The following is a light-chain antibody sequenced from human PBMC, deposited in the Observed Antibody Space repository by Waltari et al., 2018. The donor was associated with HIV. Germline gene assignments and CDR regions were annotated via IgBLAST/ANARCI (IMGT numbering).Light chain of an antibody. Sequence: QSALTQPASVSGSPVQSITISCTGTSSDVGSYNHVSWHQQHPGKSPKLMVYEVSKRPSGVPNRVSGSKSGKTASLTISGLQAEDESYYYCCSYAGSSTLFGGGTELTVL. CDR2: EVS. V-gene: IGLV2-23*02. J-gene: IGLJ3*02. CDR3: CSYAGSSTL. CDR1: SSDVGSYNH.